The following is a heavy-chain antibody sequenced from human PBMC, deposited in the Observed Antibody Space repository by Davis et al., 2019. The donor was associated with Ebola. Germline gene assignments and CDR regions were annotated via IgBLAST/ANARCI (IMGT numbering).Heavy chain of an antibody. J-gene: IGHJ5*02. Sequence: GESLKISCAASGFTFSSYAMSWVRQAPGKGLEWVANIKQDGSEKYYVDSVKGRFTISRDNAKNSLYLQMNSLRAEDTAVYYCARDDGGKAWGQGTLVTVSS. CDR3: ARDDGGKA. D-gene: IGHD4-23*01. CDR2: IKQDGSEK. CDR1: GFTFSSYA. V-gene: IGHV3-7*01.